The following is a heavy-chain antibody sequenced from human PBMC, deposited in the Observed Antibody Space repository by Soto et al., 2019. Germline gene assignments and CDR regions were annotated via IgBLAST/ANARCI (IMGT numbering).Heavy chain of an antibody. J-gene: IGHJ2*01. CDR2: ISGSGGST. CDR3: AKGRGHGSGSYYKEVYWYFDL. V-gene: IGHV3-23*01. Sequence: GGSLRLSCAASGFTFSSYAMSWVRQAPGKGLEWVSAISGSGGSTYYADSVKGRFTISRDNSKNTLYLQMNSLRAEDTAVYYCAKGRGHGSGSYYKEVYWYFDLWGRGTLVTVSS. D-gene: IGHD3-10*01. CDR1: GFTFSSYA.